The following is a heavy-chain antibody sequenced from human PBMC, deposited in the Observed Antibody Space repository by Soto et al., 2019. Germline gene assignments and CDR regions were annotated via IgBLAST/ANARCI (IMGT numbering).Heavy chain of an antibody. D-gene: IGHD3-10*01. CDR1: GYTFTSYA. CDR3: ARVWESMVRDPRWFDP. J-gene: IGHJ5*02. V-gene: IGHV1-3*01. Sequence: GASVKVSCKASGYTFTSYAMHWVRQAPGQRLEWMGWINAGNGNTKYSQKFQGRVTITRDTSASTAYMELSSLRSEDTAVYYCARVWESMVRDPRWFDPWGQGTLVTVSS. CDR2: INAGNGNT.